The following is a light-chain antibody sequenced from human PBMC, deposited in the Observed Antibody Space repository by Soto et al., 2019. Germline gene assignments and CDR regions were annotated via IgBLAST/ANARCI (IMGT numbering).Light chain of an antibody. CDR2: DAS. CDR1: QNIYYN. Sequence: MTQSPATVSVSPVESATLSGRASQNIYYNVAWYQQKPGQAPRLLIYDASNRATGIPARFSGSGSGTDFTLTISSLEPEDFAVYYCQQRTKWRTFGQGTKVDI. J-gene: IGKJ1*01. V-gene: IGKV3-11*01. CDR3: QQRTKWRT.